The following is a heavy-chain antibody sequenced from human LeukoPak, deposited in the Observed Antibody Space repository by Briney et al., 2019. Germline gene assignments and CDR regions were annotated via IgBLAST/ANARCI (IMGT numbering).Heavy chain of an antibody. Sequence: NPSETLSLTCTVSGGSISSGSYYWRWIRQPAGKGLEWIGRIYTSGSTNYNPSLKSRVTISVDTSKNQFSLKLSSVTAADTAVYYCARNYGDLEGFDYWGQGTLVTVSS. J-gene: IGHJ4*02. CDR3: ARNYGDLEGFDY. CDR2: IYTSGST. D-gene: IGHD4-17*01. CDR1: GGSISSGSYY. V-gene: IGHV4-61*02.